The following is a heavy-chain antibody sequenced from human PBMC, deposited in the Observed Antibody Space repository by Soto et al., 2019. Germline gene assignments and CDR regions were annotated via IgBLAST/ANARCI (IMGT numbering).Heavy chain of an antibody. J-gene: IGHJ2*01. D-gene: IGHD3-10*01. Sequence: QVQLVESGGGVVQPGRSLRLSCAASGFSFNSYGMHWVRQAPGKGLEWVAIIWYDGSNKYYADSVKGRFTISRDNSKNMVYLQMDSLRAEDTAVFYCARDGRFGEDRAWWFDLWGRGTLLSVSS. CDR2: IWYDGSNK. V-gene: IGHV3-33*01. CDR1: GFSFNSYG. CDR3: ARDGRFGEDRAWWFDL.